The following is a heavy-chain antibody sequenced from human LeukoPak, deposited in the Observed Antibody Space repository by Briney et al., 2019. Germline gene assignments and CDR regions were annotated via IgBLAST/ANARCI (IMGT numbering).Heavy chain of an antibody. V-gene: IGHV3-21*01. CDR1: GFTFSTYN. CDR2: ISSSSNYI. D-gene: IGHD1-26*01. J-gene: IGHJ3*02. CDR3: ARDVGASAPDAFDI. Sequence: PGGSLRLSCAASGFTFSTYNMNWVRQAPGKGLEWVSSISSSSNYIYYADSVKGRFTISRDNAKNSLYLQMNSLKAEDTDVYYCARDVGASAPDAFDIWGQGTMVTVSS.